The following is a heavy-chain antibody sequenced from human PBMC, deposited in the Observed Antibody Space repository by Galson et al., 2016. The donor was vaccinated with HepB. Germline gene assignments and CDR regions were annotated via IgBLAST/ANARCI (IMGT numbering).Heavy chain of an antibody. CDR2: IGTAGDT. Sequence: SLRLSCAASGFTFSRYDMHWVRHVTGKGLEWVSAIGTAGDTYYPGSVKGRFTISRENAKNSLYLQMNSLRDEDTAVYYCARGDRHSSSWWGFDYWGQGTLVTVSS. CDR3: ARGDRHSSSWWGFDY. D-gene: IGHD6-13*01. V-gene: IGHV3-13*01. CDR1: GFTFSRYD. J-gene: IGHJ4*02.